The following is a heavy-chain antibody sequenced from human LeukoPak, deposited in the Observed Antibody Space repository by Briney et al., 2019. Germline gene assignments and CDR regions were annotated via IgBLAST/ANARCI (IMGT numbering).Heavy chain of an antibody. D-gene: IGHD3-22*01. V-gene: IGHV4-59*01. CDR2: IYYSGST. CDR3: AREVAWLPPHRAFDI. Sequence: PSETLSLTRTVSGGSISSYYWSWIRQPPGKGLEWIGYIYYSGSTNYNPSLKSRVTISVDTSKNQFSLKLSSVTAADTAVYYCAREVAWLPPHRAFDIWGQGTMVTVSS. CDR1: GGSISSYY. J-gene: IGHJ3*02.